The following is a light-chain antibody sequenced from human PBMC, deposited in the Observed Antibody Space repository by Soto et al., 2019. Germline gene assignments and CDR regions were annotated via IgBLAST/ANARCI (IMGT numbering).Light chain of an antibody. CDR3: QQLNSYPT. CDR2: AAS. V-gene: IGKV1D-16*01. CDR1: QGITNW. Sequence: DIQMTQSPSSLSASVGDSVTITCRASQGITNWLAWYQQKPGKAPKLLIYAASGLPSRVPSRFSGSGSGTEFTLTISSLQPDDFATYYCQQLNSYPTFGQGTRLEIK. J-gene: IGKJ5*01.